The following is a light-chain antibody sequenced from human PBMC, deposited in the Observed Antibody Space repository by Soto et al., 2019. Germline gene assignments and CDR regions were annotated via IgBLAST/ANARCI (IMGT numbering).Light chain of an antibody. V-gene: IGLV3-1*01. Sequence: SYELTQPPSVSVSPGQTASITCSGDKLGDKYACWYQQKPGQSPVLVIYQDSKRPSGIPERFSGSKSGNTASLTISGLQAEDEAYYYCCSYAGSSTFFGGGTKVTVL. CDR3: CSYAGSSTF. J-gene: IGLJ2*01. CDR1: KLGDKY. CDR2: QDS.